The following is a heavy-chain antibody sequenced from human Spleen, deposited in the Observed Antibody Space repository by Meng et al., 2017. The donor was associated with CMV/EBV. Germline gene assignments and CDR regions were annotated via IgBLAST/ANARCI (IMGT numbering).Heavy chain of an antibody. J-gene: IGHJ4*02. Sequence: ISSDGSYWSWIRQHPGKGLEWIGYIYYSGNTYYNPSLKSRVTISVDTSENQFSLKLSSVTAADTAVYYCARAYYFDTSGYPTPLNFDYWGQGTLVTVSS. V-gene: IGHV4-31*02. CDR3: ARAYYFDTSGYPTPLNFDY. CDR2: IYYSGNT. D-gene: IGHD3-22*01. CDR1: ISSDGSY.